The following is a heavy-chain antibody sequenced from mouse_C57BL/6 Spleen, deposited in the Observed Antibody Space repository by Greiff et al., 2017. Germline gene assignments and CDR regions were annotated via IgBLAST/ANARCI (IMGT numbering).Heavy chain of an antibody. V-gene: IGHV1-53*01. CDR3: SRNYDYDGGFAY. J-gene: IGHJ3*01. D-gene: IGHD2-4*01. CDR1: GYTFTSYW. CDR2: INPSNGGT. Sequence: QVHVKQPGTELVKPGASVKLSCKASGYTFTSYWMHWVKQRPGQGLEWIGNINPSNGGTNYNEKFKSKATLTVDKASSTAYMQLSSLTSEDSAVXYCSRNYDYDGGFAYWGQGTLVTVSA.